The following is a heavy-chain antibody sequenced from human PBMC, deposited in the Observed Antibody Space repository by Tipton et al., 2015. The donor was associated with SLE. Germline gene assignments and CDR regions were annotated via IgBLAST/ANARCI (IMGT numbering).Heavy chain of an antibody. V-gene: IGHV4-34*01. CDR1: GGSFSGYY. J-gene: IGHJ4*02. CDR3: ARDVLTIVVAPSAVSASDYFDY. Sequence: LRLSCAVYGGSFSGYYWSWIRQPPGKGLEWIGEINHSGSTNYNPSLKSRVTISVDTSKNQFSLKLSSVTAADTAIYYCARDVLTIVVAPSAVSASDYFDYWGQGTLVPVSS. D-gene: IGHD2-2*01. CDR2: INHSGST.